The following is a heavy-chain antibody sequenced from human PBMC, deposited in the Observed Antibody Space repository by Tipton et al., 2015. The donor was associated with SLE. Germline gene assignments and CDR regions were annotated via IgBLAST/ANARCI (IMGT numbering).Heavy chain of an antibody. V-gene: IGHV4-34*01. CDR3: ARGGVLGFHPSAFDI. Sequence: LSLTCAVYGGSFSGYYWSWIRQPPGKGLEWIGEINHSGSTNYNPSLKSRVTISVDTSKNQFSLKLSSVTAADTAVYYCARGGVLGFHPSAFDIWGQGTMVTVSS. J-gene: IGHJ3*02. D-gene: IGHD3-10*01. CDR2: INHSGST. CDR1: GGSFSGYY.